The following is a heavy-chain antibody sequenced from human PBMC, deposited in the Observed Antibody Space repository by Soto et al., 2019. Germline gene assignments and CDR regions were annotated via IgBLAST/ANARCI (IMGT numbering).Heavy chain of an antibody. CDR1: GFTFSSYG. V-gene: IGHV3-30*18. J-gene: IGHJ4*02. CDR3: AKELKKLEYSSSPGDY. D-gene: IGHD6-6*01. CDR2: ISYDGSNK. Sequence: GGSLRLSCAASGFTFSSYGMHWVRQAPGKGLEWVAVISYDGSNKYYADSVKGRFTISRDNSKNTLYLQMNSLRAEDTAVYYCAKELKKLEYSSSPGDYWGQGTLVTVSS.